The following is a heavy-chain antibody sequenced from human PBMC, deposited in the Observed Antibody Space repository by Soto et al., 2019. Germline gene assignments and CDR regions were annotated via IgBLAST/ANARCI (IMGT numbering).Heavy chain of an antibody. J-gene: IGHJ3*02. Sequence: SETLSLTCTVSGGSISSYYWSWIRQPPGKGLEWIGYIYYSGSTNYNPSLKSRVTISVDTSKDQFSLKLSSVTAADTAVYYCARWRGYCSGGSCYRDAFDIWGQGTMVTISS. V-gene: IGHV4-59*01. CDR2: IYYSGST. D-gene: IGHD2-15*01. CDR1: GGSISSYY. CDR3: ARWRGYCSGGSCYRDAFDI.